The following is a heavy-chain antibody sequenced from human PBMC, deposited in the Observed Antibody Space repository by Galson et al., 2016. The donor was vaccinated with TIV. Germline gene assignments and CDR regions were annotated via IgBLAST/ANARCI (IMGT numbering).Heavy chain of an antibody. CDR2: ISGSGGVT. Sequence: SLRLFCAASGFTFNNYAMSWVRQAPGKGLEWVSGISGSGGVTYFADSVKGRFTISRDNSKNTLYLQLNSPRAEDTAVYYCAKRINYGGDAFENWGQGTMVTVSS. CDR1: GFTFNNYA. J-gene: IGHJ3*02. D-gene: IGHD4-23*01. CDR3: AKRINYGGDAFEN. V-gene: IGHV3-23*01.